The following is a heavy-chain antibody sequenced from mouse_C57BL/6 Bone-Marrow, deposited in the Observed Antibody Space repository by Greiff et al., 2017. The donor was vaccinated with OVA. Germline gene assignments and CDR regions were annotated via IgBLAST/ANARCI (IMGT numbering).Heavy chain of an antibody. CDR3: AQREECAY. CDR2: ISDGGSYT. Sequence: DVKLVESGGGLVKPGGSLKLSCAASGFTFSSYAMSWVRQTPEKRLEWVATISDGGSYTYYPDNVKGRFTISRDNAKNNLYLQMSHLKSEDTAMYYCAQREECAYWGQGTLVTVSA. V-gene: IGHV5-4*03. J-gene: IGHJ3*01. CDR1: GFTFSSYA.